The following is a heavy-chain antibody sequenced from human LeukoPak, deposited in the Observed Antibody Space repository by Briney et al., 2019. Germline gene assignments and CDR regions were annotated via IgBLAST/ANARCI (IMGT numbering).Heavy chain of an antibody. CDR1: GGSISSSSYY. D-gene: IGHD1-26*01. CDR2: IYYSGST. Sequence: SETLSLTCTVSGGSISSSSYYWGWIRQPPGKGLEWIGSIYYSGSTYYNPSLKSRVTISVDTSKNQFSLQVNSVTPEDTAVYYCARYSGTQFGPWGQGTLVTVSS. J-gene: IGHJ5*02. CDR3: ARYSGTQFGP. V-gene: IGHV4-39*01.